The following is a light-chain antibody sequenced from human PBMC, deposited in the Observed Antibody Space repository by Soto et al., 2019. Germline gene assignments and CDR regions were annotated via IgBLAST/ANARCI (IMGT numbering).Light chain of an antibody. CDR3: QHRSNWPPMYT. CDR1: QSVGGY. J-gene: IGKJ2*01. V-gene: IGKV3-11*01. CDR2: DTS. Sequence: EIVLTQSPATLSLSPGERATLSCRASQSVGGYFAWYQQKPDQAPRLLIYDTSNRATGIPARFSGSGSGTDFTLTISSLEPEDFAVYHCQHRSNWPPMYTFGQGTKLEIK.